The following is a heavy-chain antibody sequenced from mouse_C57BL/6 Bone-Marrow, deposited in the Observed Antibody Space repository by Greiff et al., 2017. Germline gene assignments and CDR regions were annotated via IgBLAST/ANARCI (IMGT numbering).Heavy chain of an antibody. J-gene: IGHJ1*03. CDR3: AREHYGSSPDV. CDR2: ISDGGSYT. D-gene: IGHD1-1*01. V-gene: IGHV5-4*01. CDR1: GFTFSSYA. Sequence: EVNLVESGGGLVKPGGSLKLSCAASGFTFSSYAMSWVRQTPEKRLEWVATISDGGSYTYYPDNVKGRFTISRDNAKNNLYLQMSHLKSEDTAMYYCAREHYGSSPDVWGTGTTVTVSS.